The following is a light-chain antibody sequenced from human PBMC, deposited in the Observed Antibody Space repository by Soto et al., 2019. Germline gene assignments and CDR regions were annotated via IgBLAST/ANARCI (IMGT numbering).Light chain of an antibody. CDR3: QQYDSPPRT. J-gene: IGKJ1*01. CDR1: QSVSSGY. V-gene: IGKV3-20*01. CDR2: AAS. Sequence: EIVLTQSPGTLSLSPGERATLSCRASQSVSSGYLAWYQQKPGQAPRLLLSAASRRATGIPDRFSGSGSGTDFTLTISRLVPEDFAVYYCQQYDSPPRTFGQGTKVDIK.